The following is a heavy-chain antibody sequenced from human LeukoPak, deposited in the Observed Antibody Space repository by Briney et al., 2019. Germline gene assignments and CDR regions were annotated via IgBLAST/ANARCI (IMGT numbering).Heavy chain of an antibody. V-gene: IGHV4-59*01. J-gene: IGHJ6*02. D-gene: IGHD5-18*01. CDR3: ASRSSGYSYGTYYYYGMDV. Sequence: PSETLSLTCTVSGGSISSSYWSWIRQPPGKGLEWIGYIYYSGSTTYNPSLKSRVTISVDTSKNQFSLKLSSVTDADTAVYYCASRSSGYSYGTYYYYGMDVWGQGTTVTVSS. CDR1: GGSISSSY. CDR2: IYYSGST.